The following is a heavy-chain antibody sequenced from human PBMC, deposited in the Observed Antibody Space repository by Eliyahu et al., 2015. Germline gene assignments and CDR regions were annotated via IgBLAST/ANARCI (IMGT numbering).Heavy chain of an antibody. CDR1: GFTFSSYG. J-gene: IGHJ3*02. CDR2: IWNDGSNT. CDR3: VRDGSRPYDILSSREAFDI. D-gene: IGHD3-9*01. V-gene: IGHV3-33*01. Sequence: QVQLVESGGGVVQPGRSLRXSCAASGFTFSSYGFHWVPQAPGKGLEWVXLIWNDGSNTYYADSVKGRFTISRDNSKNTLSLQMNSLRAEDTAVYYCVRDGSRPYDILSSREAFDIWGQGTTVTVSS.